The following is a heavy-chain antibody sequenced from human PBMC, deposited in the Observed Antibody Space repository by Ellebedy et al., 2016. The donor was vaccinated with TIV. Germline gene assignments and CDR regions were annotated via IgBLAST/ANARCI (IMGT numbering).Heavy chain of an antibody. Sequence: GGSLRLXXAASGFTFSSYSMSWVRQAPGKGLEWVSAISGSGGSTYYADSVKGRFTISRDNSKNTLYLQMNSLRAEDTAVYYCAKRYGDGYYYYGMDVWGQGTTVTVSS. CDR1: GFTFSSYS. CDR2: ISGSGGST. V-gene: IGHV3-23*01. J-gene: IGHJ6*02. D-gene: IGHD4-17*01. CDR3: AKRYGDGYYYYGMDV.